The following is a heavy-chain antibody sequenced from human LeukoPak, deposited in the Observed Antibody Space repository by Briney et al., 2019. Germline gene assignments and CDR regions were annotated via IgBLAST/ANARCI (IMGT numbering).Heavy chain of an antibody. CDR3: ARSCSSTTCSYYYYYYMDV. CDR1: GYTFTSYD. D-gene: IGHD2-2*01. CDR2: MNPNSGNT. Sequence: GASVKVSCKASGYTFTSYDINWVRQATGRGLEWMGWMNPNSGNTGYAQKFQGRVTITRDTSASTAYMELSSLRSEDTAVYYCARSCSSTTCSYYYYYYMDVWGKGTTVTVSS. V-gene: IGHV1-8*01. J-gene: IGHJ6*03.